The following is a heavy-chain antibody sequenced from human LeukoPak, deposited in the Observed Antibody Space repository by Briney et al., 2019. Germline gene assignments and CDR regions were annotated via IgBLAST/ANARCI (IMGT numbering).Heavy chain of an antibody. CDR2: IYYSGST. V-gene: IGHV4-61*01. Sequence: SETLSLTCTVSGGSVSSGNYYWGWIRQPPGKGLEWIGYIYYSGSTNYNPSLKSRVTISTDTSKNQFSLKLSSVTAADMAVYYCARRSAFLNALDIWGQGTMVTVSS. J-gene: IGHJ3*02. CDR3: ARRSAFLNALDI. CDR1: GGSVSSGNYY.